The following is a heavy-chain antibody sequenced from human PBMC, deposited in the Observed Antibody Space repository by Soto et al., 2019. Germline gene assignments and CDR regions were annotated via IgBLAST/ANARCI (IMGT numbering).Heavy chain of an antibody. V-gene: IGHV4-34*01. J-gene: IGHJ5*02. CDR2: INHSGST. CDR1: GGSFSGYY. CDR3: ARGPRYYDFWSGYTNWFDP. D-gene: IGHD3-3*01. Sequence: SETLSLTCAVYGGSFSGYYWSWIRQPPGKGLEWIGEINHSGSTNYNPSLKSRVTISVDTSKNQFSLKLSSVTAADTAVYYCARGPRYYDFWSGYTNWFDPWGQGTLVTVSS.